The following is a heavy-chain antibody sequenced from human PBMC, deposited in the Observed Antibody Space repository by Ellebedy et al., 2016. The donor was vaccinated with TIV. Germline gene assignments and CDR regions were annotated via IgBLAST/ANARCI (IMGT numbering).Heavy chain of an antibody. V-gene: IGHV4-59*11. CDR3: STCADSCYARGPLDAFDI. CDR1: GGSMSSHY. CDR2: IFYNGTT. J-gene: IGHJ3*02. D-gene: IGHD2-2*01. Sequence: MPSETLSLTCTVSGGSMSSHYWSWIRQPPGKGLEWIGYIFYNGTTNYNPSLKSRVTISIDTSKKQFSLKLNSVTAADTAVYYCSTCADSCYARGPLDAFDIWGQGTMVTVSS.